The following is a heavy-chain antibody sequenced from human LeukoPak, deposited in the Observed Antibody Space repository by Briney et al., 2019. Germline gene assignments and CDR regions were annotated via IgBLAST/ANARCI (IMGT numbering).Heavy chain of an antibody. J-gene: IGHJ4*02. D-gene: IGHD3-22*01. V-gene: IGHV1-2*02. Sequence: ASVTVSCKASGYTFTGYYMRWVRQAPGQGLEWMGWINPNSGGTNYAQKFQGRVTMTRDTSISTAYMELSRLRSDDTAVYYCARDFGGDYYDSSGYYYWGQGTLVTVSS. CDR1: GYTFTGYY. CDR2: INPNSGGT. CDR3: ARDFGGDYYDSSGYYY.